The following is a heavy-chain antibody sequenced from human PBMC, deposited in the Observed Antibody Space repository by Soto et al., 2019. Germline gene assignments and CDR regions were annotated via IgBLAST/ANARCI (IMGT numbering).Heavy chain of an antibody. Sequence: QVQLVESGGGVVQPGRSLRLSCAASGFTFSSYAMHWVRQAPGKGLEWVAVISYDGSNKYYADSVKGRFTISRDNSKNTLYLQMNSLRAEDTAVYYCASISSDSSGYNSWYFDYWGQGTLVNVSS. V-gene: IGHV3-30-3*01. CDR3: ASISSDSSGYNSWYFDY. D-gene: IGHD3-22*01. CDR1: GFTFSSYA. J-gene: IGHJ4*02. CDR2: ISYDGSNK.